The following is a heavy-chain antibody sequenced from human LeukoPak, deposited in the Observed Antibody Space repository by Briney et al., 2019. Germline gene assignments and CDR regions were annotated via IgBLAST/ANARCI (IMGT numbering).Heavy chain of an antibody. J-gene: IGHJ4*02. CDR1: GFTFSSYA. CDR3: AKDLGYSYGRYHFDY. V-gene: IGHV3-23*01. Sequence: GGSLRLSCAASGFTFSSYAMSWVRQAPGKGLEWVSAISGSGGSTYYADSVKGRFTISRDNSKNTLYLQMNSLRAEDTAVYYCAKDLGYSYGRYHFDYWGQGTLVTVSS. CDR2: ISGSGGST. D-gene: IGHD5-18*01.